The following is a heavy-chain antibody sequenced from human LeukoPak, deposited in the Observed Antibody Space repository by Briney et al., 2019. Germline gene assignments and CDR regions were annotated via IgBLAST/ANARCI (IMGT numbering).Heavy chain of an antibody. CDR2: ISYDGSNK. CDR1: GFTFSSYA. V-gene: IGHV3-30*04. D-gene: IGHD4-17*01. CDR3: EKGRATVTRNNFDY. J-gene: IGHJ4*02. Sequence: PGGSLRLSCAASGFTFSSYAMHWVRQAPGKGLEWVAVISYDGSNKYYADSVKGRFTISRDNSKNTLYLQMNSLRAEDTAVYYCEKGRATVTRNNFDYWGQGTLVTVSS.